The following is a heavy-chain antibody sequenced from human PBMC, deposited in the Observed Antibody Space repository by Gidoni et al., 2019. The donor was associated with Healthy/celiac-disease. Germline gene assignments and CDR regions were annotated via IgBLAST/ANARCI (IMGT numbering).Heavy chain of an antibody. CDR1: GFTFLSYA. CDR2: ISYDGSNK. CDR3: ARGTVTTSSIDY. D-gene: IGHD4-17*01. Sequence: QVQLVESGGGVVQPGRSLRLSCAASGFTFLSYAMHWVRQAPGKGLEWVAVISYDGSNKYYADSVKGRFTISRDNSKNTLYRQMNSLRAEDTAVYYCARGTVTTSSIDYWGQGTLVTVSS. J-gene: IGHJ4*02. V-gene: IGHV3-30-3*01.